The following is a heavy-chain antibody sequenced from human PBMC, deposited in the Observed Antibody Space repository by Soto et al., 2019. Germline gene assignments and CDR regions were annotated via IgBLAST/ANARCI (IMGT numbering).Heavy chain of an antibody. CDR1: GFTFSSYG. V-gene: IGHV3-30*18. CDR3: AKDIVRYTYGAFDY. CDR2: IAYDGSNK. J-gene: IGHJ4*02. D-gene: IGHD5-18*01. Sequence: QVQLVESGGAVVQPGKSLRLSCAASGFTFSSYGMYWVRQAPGKGLEWVAAIAYDGSNKYHGDSVKGRFTISRDNSKNTLYLQMNSRRVEDTAVYYCAKDIVRYTYGAFDYWGQGALVTVSS.